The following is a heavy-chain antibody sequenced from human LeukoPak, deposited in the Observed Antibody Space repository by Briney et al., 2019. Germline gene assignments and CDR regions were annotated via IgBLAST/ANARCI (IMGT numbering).Heavy chain of an antibody. J-gene: IGHJ5*02. D-gene: IGHD3-10*01. CDR2: IYYIGRT. V-gene: IGHV4-59*01. Sequence: SESLSLTCPVSGGSISSYYWSWIRQPPGRLLEWIGSIYYIGRTNSHPSLKGRVTISVDTSKNQFSLKLSAVTAGDPAVYYCARAVVIGWFDPWGQGTLVTVSS. CDR1: GGSISSYY. CDR3: ARAVVIGWFDP.